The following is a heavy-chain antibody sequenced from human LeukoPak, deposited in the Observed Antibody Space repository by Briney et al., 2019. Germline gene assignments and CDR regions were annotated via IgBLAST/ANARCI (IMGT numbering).Heavy chain of an antibody. J-gene: IGHJ4*02. CDR3: ATRRDGYNLGFDY. D-gene: IGHD5-24*01. Sequence: GGSLRLSCAASGFTFDDYAMHWVRQAPGKGLEWVSGISWNSGSIGYADSVKGRFTISRDNAKNSLYLQMNSLRAEDTALYYCATRRDGYNLGFDYWGQGTLVTVSS. CDR2: ISWNSGSI. CDR1: GFTFDDYA. V-gene: IGHV3-9*01.